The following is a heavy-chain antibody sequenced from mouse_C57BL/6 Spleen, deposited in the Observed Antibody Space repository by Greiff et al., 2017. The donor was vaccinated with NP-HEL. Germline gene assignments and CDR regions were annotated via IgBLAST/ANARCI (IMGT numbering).Heavy chain of an antibody. V-gene: IGHV1-75*01. CDR2: IFPGSGST. CDR3: ARKFYYYGSSYDYFDY. D-gene: IGHD1-1*01. Sequence: QVQLQQSGPELVKPGASVKISCKASGYTFTDYYINWVKQRPGQGLEWIGWIFPGSGSTYYNEKFKGKATLTVDKSSSTAYMLLSSLTSEDSAVYFCARKFYYYGSSYDYFDYWGQGTTLTVSS. J-gene: IGHJ2*01. CDR1: GYTFTDYY.